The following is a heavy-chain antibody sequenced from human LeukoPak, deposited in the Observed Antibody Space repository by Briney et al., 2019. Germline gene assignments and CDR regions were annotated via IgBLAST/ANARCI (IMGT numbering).Heavy chain of an antibody. D-gene: IGHD3-3*01. CDR3: ARGIWSRTVSSYYFDC. J-gene: IGHJ4*02. CDR2: INASNGNT. V-gene: IGHV1-3*01. CDR1: GYTFTSYA. Sequence: ASVKVSCKASGYTFTSYAMHWVRQAPGQRLEWMGWINASNGNTKYSQKFQGRVTITRDTSASTAYMELSSLRSEDTAVYYCARGIWSRTVSSYYFDCWGQGTLVTVSS.